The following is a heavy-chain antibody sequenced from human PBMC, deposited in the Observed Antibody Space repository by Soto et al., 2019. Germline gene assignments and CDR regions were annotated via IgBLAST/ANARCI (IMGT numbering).Heavy chain of an antibody. J-gene: IGHJ6*02. V-gene: IGHV1-3*01. CDR3: ARVLVVVTAIPPTYYYYGMDV. CDR1: GYTFTSYA. Sequence: ASVKVSCKASGYTFTSYAIHWVRQAPGQRLEWMGWINAGNGNTKYSQKFQGRVTITRDTSASTAYMELSSLRSEDTAVYYCARVLVVVTAIPPTYYYYGMDVWGQGTTVTV. CDR2: INAGNGNT. D-gene: IGHD2-21*02.